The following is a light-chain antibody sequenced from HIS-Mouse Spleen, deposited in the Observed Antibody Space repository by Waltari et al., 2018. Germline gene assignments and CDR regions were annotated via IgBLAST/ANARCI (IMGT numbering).Light chain of an antibody. CDR2: YDD. J-gene: IGLJ3*02. V-gene: IGLV1-36*01. Sequence: QSVLTQPPSVSEAPRQRVTISCSGSSSNIGNKAENWYQQLPGKAPKPLIYYDDLLPSGVSDRFSGSKSGTSASLAISGLQSEDEADYYCAAWDDRLNGPVFGGGTKLTVL. CDR1: SSNIGNKA. CDR3: AAWDDRLNGPV.